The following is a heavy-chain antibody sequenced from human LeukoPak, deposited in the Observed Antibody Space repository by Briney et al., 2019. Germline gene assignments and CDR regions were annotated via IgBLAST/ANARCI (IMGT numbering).Heavy chain of an antibody. CDR2: ISSSSRYT. D-gene: IGHD2-21*02. Sequence: GGSLRLSCAASGFTFCDYYMSWMRQAPGKGREWVSYISSSSRYTNYADPVKGRFTISRDNAKNSLYLQMNSLRAEDTAVYYCARDRRYQLLFGTNCGDCYSGGWFDPWGQGTLVTVSS. CDR3: ARDRRYQLLFGTNCGDCYSGGWFDP. V-gene: IGHV3-11*05. J-gene: IGHJ5*02. CDR1: GFTFCDYY.